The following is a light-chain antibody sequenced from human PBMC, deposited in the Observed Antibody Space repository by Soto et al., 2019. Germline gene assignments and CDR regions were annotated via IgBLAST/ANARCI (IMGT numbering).Light chain of an antibody. CDR2: GAS. CDR3: QQYNNWPQT. CDR1: QSVSSD. Sequence: EIVMTQSPATLSVSPGERATLSCRASQSVSSDLAWYQQRPGQAPRLLIYGASTRATGIPARFSGSGSGTEFTLTIGSLQSEDFAVYYGQQYNNWPQTFGQGTKLEIK. V-gene: IGKV3-15*01. J-gene: IGKJ2*01.